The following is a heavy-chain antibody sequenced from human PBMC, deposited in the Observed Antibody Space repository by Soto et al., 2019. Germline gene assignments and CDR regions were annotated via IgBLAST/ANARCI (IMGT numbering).Heavy chain of an antibody. CDR1: GDSVTRSRYY. D-gene: IGHD3-22*01. Sequence: QLQLQESGPGLVKPSETLSLTCTVSGDSVTRSRYYWGWIRQPPGKGLEWIGSIYYSGSTYYNPSLKIRITISIDTSTNQFSLNMNSMTAADTAVYYCATEGGVVDANWFGPWGQGTLVTVSA. V-gene: IGHV4-39*02. J-gene: IGHJ5*02. CDR3: ATEGGVVDANWFGP. CDR2: IYYSGST.